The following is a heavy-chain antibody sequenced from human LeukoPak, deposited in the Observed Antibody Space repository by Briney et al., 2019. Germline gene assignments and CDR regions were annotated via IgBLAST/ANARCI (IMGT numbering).Heavy chain of an antibody. Sequence: GGSLRLSCAASGFTFSTYGMTWVRQAPGKGLERVSTINSGGGTYYADSVKGRFTISRDNSKNTLDLQMNSLRAEDTAVYYCAKDHGDWGQGTLVTVSS. CDR3: AKDHGD. CDR2: INSGGGT. D-gene: IGHD3-3*01. J-gene: IGHJ4*02. CDR1: GFTFSTYG. V-gene: IGHV3-23*01.